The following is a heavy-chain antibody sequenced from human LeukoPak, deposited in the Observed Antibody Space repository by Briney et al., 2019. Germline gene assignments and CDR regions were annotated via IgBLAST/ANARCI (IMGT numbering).Heavy chain of an antibody. D-gene: IGHD3-10*01. CDR3: TTDLGTYYHGSQRLIPIDY. CDR2: IKSKTDGETT. V-gene: IGHV3-15*01. J-gene: IGHJ4*02. CDR1: GYTFTNAW. Sequence: GGSLRLSCVDSGYTFTNAWMSWVRQAPGKGLEWIGRIKSKTDGETTNYAEPVRGRFTISRDDSKSAVYLQMNSLKIEDTAVYYCTTDLGTYYHGSQRLIPIDYWGQGTLVTVSS.